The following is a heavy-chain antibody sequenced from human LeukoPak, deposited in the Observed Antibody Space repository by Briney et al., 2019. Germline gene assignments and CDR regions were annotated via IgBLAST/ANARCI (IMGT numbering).Heavy chain of an antibody. J-gene: IGHJ6*02. V-gene: IGHV3-33*01. CDR1: GFTFSSYG. CDR2: IWYDGSNK. Sequence: GGSLRLSCAASGFTFSSYGMHWVRQAPGKGLEWVAVIWYDGSNKYYADPVKGRFTISRDNSKNTLYLQMNSLRAEDTAVYYCARDRPSPHCSSTSCYVGRDGMDVWGQGTTVTVSS. CDR3: ARDRPSPHCSSTSCYVGRDGMDV. D-gene: IGHD2-2*01.